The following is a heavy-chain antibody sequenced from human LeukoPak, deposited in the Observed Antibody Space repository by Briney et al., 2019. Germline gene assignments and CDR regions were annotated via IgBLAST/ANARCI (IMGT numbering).Heavy chain of an antibody. J-gene: IGHJ6*02. CDR2: IIPILGIA. Sequence: GSSVKVSCKASGGTFSSSAISWVRQAPGQGLEWMGRIIPILGIANYAQKFQGRVTITADKSTSTAYMELSSLRSEDTAVYYCASNRYCSGGSCYVRYYYAMDVWGQGTTVTVSS. D-gene: IGHD2-15*01. CDR1: GGTFSSSA. V-gene: IGHV1-69*04. CDR3: ASNRYCSGGSCYVRYYYAMDV.